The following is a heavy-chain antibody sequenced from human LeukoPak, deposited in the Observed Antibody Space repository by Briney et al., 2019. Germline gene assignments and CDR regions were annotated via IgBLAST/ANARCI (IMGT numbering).Heavy chain of an antibody. Sequence: KASETLSLTCTVSGGSISSSSYYWGWIRQPPGKGLEWIGSIYYNGSTYYNPSLKSRVTISVDTSKNQFSLKLSSVTAADTAVYYCASNKRVPYCSSTSCYTYAGPYYFDYWGQGTLVTVSS. CDR1: GGSISSSSYY. V-gene: IGHV4-39*07. J-gene: IGHJ4*02. CDR2: IYYNGST. D-gene: IGHD2-2*02. CDR3: ASNKRVPYCSSTSCYTYAGPYYFDY.